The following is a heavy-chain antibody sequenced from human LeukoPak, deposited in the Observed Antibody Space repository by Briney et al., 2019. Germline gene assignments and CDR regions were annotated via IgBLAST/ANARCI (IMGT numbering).Heavy chain of an antibody. CDR2: INNDGRVT. J-gene: IGHJ4*02. Sequence: GGSLRLSCAASGFTFSSNWMHWVRQAPGKGLVWVSFINNDGRVTSYADSVKGRFTISRDNAKNTLYLQMNSLTAEDRAMYYGARGGQGAVDYRGPGTLVTVSS. CDR3: ARGGQGAVDY. D-gene: IGHD3-16*01. V-gene: IGHV3-74*01. CDR1: GFTFSSNW.